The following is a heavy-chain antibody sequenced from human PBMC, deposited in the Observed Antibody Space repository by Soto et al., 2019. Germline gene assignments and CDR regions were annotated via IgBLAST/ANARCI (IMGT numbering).Heavy chain of an antibody. D-gene: IGHD2-2*01. Sequence: GGSLRLSCAASGFTFSSYWMRWVRQAPGKGLEWVANIKQDGSEKYYVDSVKGRFTISRDNAKNSLYLQMNSLRAEDTAVYYCARVVPAAIFDYWGQGTLVTVSS. V-gene: IGHV3-7*01. CDR1: GFTFSSYW. CDR2: IKQDGSEK. CDR3: ARVVPAAIFDY. J-gene: IGHJ4*02.